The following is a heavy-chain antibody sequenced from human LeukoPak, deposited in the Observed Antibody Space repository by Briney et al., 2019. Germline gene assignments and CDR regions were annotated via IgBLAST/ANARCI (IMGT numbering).Heavy chain of an antibody. D-gene: IGHD6-6*01. V-gene: IGHV3-30*02. Sequence: PGGSLRLSCAASGFTFSSYAMHWVRQAPGKGLEWVAFIRYDGSNKYYADSVKGRFTISRDNSKNTLYLQMNSLRAEDTAVYYCAKGRGFEDRPEYFQHWGQGTLVTVSS. J-gene: IGHJ1*01. CDR1: GFTFSSYA. CDR2: IRYDGSNK. CDR3: AKGRGFEDRPEYFQH.